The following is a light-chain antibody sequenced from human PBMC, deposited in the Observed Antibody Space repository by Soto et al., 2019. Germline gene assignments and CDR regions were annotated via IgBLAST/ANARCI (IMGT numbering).Light chain of an antibody. CDR2: AAS. CDR3: QQYNYWQT. CDR1: QGVSSS. J-gene: IGKJ1*01. V-gene: IGKV1-9*01. Sequence: IQLTQSPSSLSASVGDRVTITCRASQGVSSSLAWYQQVPGKAPKLLIYAASTLQSGVPSRFSGTGSGTDFTLTISSLQSEDFAVYYCQQYNYWQTFGQGTKVDIK.